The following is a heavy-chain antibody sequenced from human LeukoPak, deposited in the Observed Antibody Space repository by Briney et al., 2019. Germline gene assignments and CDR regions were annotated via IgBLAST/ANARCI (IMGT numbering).Heavy chain of an antibody. CDR2: INHSGST. CDR3: ARLAGRRFLEDY. J-gene: IGHJ4*02. CDR1: GGSFSGYY. V-gene: IGHV4-34*01. D-gene: IGHD3-3*01. Sequence: SETLSLTCAVYGGSFSGYYWSWIRPPPGKGVEWIEEINHSGSTNYKPSLKSRVTISVVTSKNQFSLRLSSVTAADTAVYYWARLAGRRFLEDYWGQGTLVTVSS.